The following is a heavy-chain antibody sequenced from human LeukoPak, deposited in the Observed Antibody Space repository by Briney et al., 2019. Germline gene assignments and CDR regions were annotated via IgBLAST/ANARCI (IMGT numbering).Heavy chain of an antibody. CDR2: INPNSGGT. J-gene: IGHJ5*02. D-gene: IGHD4-23*01. CDR1: VYTFTGYY. CDR3: ARDSGIYGGNENWFDP. V-gene: IGHV1-2*06. Sequence: ASVKVSCKASVYTFTGYYMHWVRQAPGQGLECMGRINPNSGGTNYAQKFQGRVTMTRDTSISTAYMELSRLRSDDTAVYYCARDSGIYGGNENWFDPWGQGTLVTVSS.